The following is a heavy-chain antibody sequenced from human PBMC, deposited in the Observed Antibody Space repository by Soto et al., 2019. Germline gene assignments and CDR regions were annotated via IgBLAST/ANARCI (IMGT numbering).Heavy chain of an antibody. Sequence: GWSMRLSCAASGFIFTNYAMNWVRQAPGKGLEWVSVIGGRGNSAYYADSVQGRFTISRDNSKNTLSLQMSSLTADDTAIYYCGRERRGCSDFWDRGTMVSVSS. CDR2: IGGRGNSA. J-gene: IGHJ3*01. CDR1: GFIFTNYA. D-gene: IGHD6-19*01. V-gene: IGHV3-23*01. CDR3: GRERRGCSDF.